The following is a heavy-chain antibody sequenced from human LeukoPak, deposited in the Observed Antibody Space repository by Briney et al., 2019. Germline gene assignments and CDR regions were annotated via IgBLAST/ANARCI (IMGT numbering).Heavy chain of an antibody. CDR3: AKDQEQWLVGMDY. CDR1: GFTFSSYG. CDR2: IRYDGSNK. D-gene: IGHD6-19*01. J-gene: IGHJ4*02. Sequence: PGGSLRLSCAASGFTFSSYGMHWVRQAPGKGLEWVAFIRYDGSNKYYADSVKGRFTISRDNSKNTLYLQMNSLRAEDTAVYYCAKDQEQWLVGMDYWGQGTLVTVSS. V-gene: IGHV3-30*02.